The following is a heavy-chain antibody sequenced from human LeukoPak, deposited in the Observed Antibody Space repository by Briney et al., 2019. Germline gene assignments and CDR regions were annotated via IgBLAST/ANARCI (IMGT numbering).Heavy chain of an antibody. Sequence: SVKVSCXASGGTFSSYAISWVRRAPGQGLEWMGRIIPIFGTANYAQKFQGRVTITTDESTSTAYMELSSLRSEDTAVYYCARTGHDFWSGSLDYWGQGTLVTVSS. J-gene: IGHJ4*02. CDR2: IIPIFGTA. CDR3: ARTGHDFWSGSLDY. CDR1: GGTFSSYA. D-gene: IGHD3-3*01. V-gene: IGHV1-69*05.